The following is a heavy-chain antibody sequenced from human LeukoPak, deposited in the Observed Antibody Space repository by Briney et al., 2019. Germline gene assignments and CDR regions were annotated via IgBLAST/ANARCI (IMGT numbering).Heavy chain of an antibody. CDR2: IYPGDSDT. V-gene: IGHV5-51*01. D-gene: IGHD2-2*01. CDR1: GYSFTSYW. J-gene: IGHJ3*02. Sequence: GESLKISCKGSGYSFTSYWIGWVRQMPGKGLEWMGIIYPGDSDTRYSPSFQGQVTISADESISTAYLQWSSLKASDTAMYYCARVGGYCSSTSCPGAFDIWGQGTMVTVSS. CDR3: ARVGGYCSSTSCPGAFDI.